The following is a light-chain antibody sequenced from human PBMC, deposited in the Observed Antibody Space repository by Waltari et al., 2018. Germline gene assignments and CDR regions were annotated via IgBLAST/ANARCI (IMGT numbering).Light chain of an antibody. J-gene: IGKJ3*01. CDR1: QDISSG. CDR2: SAS. Sequence: DIQMTQSPSSVSASLGDRVTITCRTSQDISSGLAWYQQKPGKAPKVLIYSASSLRSWVPSRFSGSGSRTDFTLTISSLQPEDFAVYFCQQGFSFPLTFGPGTKVDMK. CDR3: QQGFSFPLT. V-gene: IGKV1D-12*01.